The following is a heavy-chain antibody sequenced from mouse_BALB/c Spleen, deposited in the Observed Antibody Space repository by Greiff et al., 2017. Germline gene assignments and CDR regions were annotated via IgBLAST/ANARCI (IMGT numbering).Heavy chain of an antibody. CDR2: ISNLAYSI. D-gene: IGHD2-10*01. CDR1: GFTFSDYG. CDR3: AREPSYGNSWYFDV. Sequence: EVQGVESGGGLVQPGGSRKLSCAASGFTFSDYGMAWVRQAPGKGPEWVAFISNLAYSIYYADTVTGRFTISRENAKNTLYLEMSSLRSEDTAMYYCAREPSYGNSWYFDVWGAGTTVTVSS. J-gene: IGHJ1*01. V-gene: IGHV5-15*02.